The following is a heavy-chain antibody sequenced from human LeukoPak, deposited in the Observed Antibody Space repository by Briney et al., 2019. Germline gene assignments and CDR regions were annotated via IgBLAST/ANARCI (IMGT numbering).Heavy chain of an antibody. CDR2: IKPDGGDK. J-gene: IGHJ4*02. CDR3: AKDRSAVPAASNY. CDR1: GFSFSIYW. Sequence: GGSLRLSCAASGFSFSIYWMSWVRQAPGKGLEWVANIKPDGGDKYYVDSVKGRFTISRDNAKNSLYLQMNSLRAEDTAVYYCAKDRSAVPAASNYWGQGTLVTVSS. V-gene: IGHV3-7*01. D-gene: IGHD2-2*01.